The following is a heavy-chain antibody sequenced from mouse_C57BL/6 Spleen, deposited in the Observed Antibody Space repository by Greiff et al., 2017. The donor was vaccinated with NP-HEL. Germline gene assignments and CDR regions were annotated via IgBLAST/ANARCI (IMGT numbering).Heavy chain of an antibody. CDR2: IDPSDSYT. D-gene: IGHD1-1*01. J-gene: IGHJ2*01. CDR1: GYTFTSYW. CDR3: ARFYYGSSRYYFDY. Sequence: QVQLQQPGAELVMPGASVKLSCKASGYTFTSYWMPWVKQRPGQGLEWIGEIDPSDSYTNYNQKFKGKSTLTVDKSSSTAYMQLSSLTSEDSAVYYCARFYYGSSRYYFDYWGQGTTLTVSS. V-gene: IGHV1-69*01.